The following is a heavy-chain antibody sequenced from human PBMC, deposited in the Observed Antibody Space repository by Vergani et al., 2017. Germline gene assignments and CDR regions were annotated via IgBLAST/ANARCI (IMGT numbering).Heavy chain of an antibody. CDR3: ARSGGRLLYGMDV. CDR1: GFTFSSYG. CDR2: IWYDGSNK. J-gene: IGHJ6*02. Sequence: QVQLVESGGGVVQPGRSLRLSCAASGFTFSSYGMHWVRQAPGKGLEWVAVIWYDGSNKYYADSVKGRFTISRDNSKNTLYLQMNSLRAEDTAVYYCARSGGRLLYGMDVWGQGTTVTVSS. V-gene: IGHV3-33*01. D-gene: IGHD2-15*01.